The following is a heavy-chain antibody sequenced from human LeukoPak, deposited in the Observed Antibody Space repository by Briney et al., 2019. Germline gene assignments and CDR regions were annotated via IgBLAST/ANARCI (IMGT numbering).Heavy chain of an antibody. CDR3: ARELPQQGVNAFDI. CDR2: IIPILGIA. D-gene: IGHD1/OR15-1a*01. J-gene: IGHJ3*02. Sequence: SVKVSCKASGGTFSSYAISWVRQAPGQGLEWMGRIIPILGIANYAQKFQGRVTITADKSTSTAYMELSSLRSEDTAVYYCARELPQQGVNAFDIWAQGTMVTVSS. V-gene: IGHV1-69*04. CDR1: GGTFSSYA.